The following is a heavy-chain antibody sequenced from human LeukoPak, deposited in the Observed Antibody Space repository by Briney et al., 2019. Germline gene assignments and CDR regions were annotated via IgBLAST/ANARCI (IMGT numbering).Heavy chain of an antibody. CDR2: IYTSGST. J-gene: IGHJ5*02. Sequence: KPSETLSLTCTVSGGSISSGSYYWSWIRQPAGKGLEWIGRIYTSGSTNYNPSLKSRVTISVDTSKNQCSLKLSSVTAADTAVYYCARERRAVAGARSWFDPWGQGTLVTVSS. CDR3: ARERRAVAGARSWFDP. CDR1: GGSISSGSYY. V-gene: IGHV4-61*02. D-gene: IGHD6-19*01.